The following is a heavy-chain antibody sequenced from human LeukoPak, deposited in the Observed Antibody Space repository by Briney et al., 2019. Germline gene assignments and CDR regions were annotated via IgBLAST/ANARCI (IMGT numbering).Heavy chain of an antibody. CDR3: ARDFCTGCNYYFYGMDV. J-gene: IGHJ6*02. V-gene: IGHV3-9*01. D-gene: IGHD2-2*01. Sequence: GGSLRLSCAASGFTFDAYVMHWVRQAPGRGLEWVSGISANSANIGYADSVKGRFTLSRDNAKNSLYLQMNSLRTEDTALYYCARDFCTGCNYYFYGMDVWGRGTTVTVSS. CDR1: GFTFDAYV. CDR2: ISANSANI.